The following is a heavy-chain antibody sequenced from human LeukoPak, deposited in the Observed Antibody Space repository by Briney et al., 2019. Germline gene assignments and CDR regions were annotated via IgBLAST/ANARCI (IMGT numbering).Heavy chain of an antibody. CDR2: ISAGGAGT. J-gene: IGHJ3*02. CDR3: AKRSVAGAFDI. Sequence: PGGSLRLSCAGSGFTFSSYAMSWVRQAPGKGLEWVSTISAGGAGTSSADSVKGRFTISRDNSKNTLYLQMNSLRAEDTAVYFCAKRSVAGAFDIWGHGTMVTVSS. V-gene: IGHV3-23*01. CDR1: GFTFSSYA. D-gene: IGHD6-19*01.